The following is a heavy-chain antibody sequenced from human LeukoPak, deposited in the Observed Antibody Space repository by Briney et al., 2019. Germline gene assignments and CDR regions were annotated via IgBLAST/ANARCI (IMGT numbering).Heavy chain of an antibody. Sequence: GRSLRLSCAASGFTFSSYGMHWVRQAPGKGLEWVAVTWYDGSNKYYADSVKGRFTISRDNSKNTLYLQMNSLRAEDTAVYYCARDGEDSFFSYYMDVWGKGTTVTVSS. CDR3: ARDGEDSFFSYYMDV. V-gene: IGHV3-33*01. CDR2: TWYDGSNK. CDR1: GFTFSSYG. J-gene: IGHJ6*03. D-gene: IGHD3/OR15-3a*01.